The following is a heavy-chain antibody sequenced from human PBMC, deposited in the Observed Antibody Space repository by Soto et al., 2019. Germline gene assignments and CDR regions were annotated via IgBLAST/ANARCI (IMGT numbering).Heavy chain of an antibody. D-gene: IGHD4-17*01. Sequence: QLQLQESGPGLVKPSETLSLTCTVSGGSISSSSYYWGWIRQPPGKGLEWLGGIYYSGSTFYNPSLKSRVTISVDTSKNQFSWKLSSVTAADTAVYYCATFYGDYVSYWGQGTLVTVSS. CDR3: ATFYGDYVSY. V-gene: IGHV4-39*01. CDR1: GGSISSSSYY. CDR2: IYYSGST. J-gene: IGHJ4*02.